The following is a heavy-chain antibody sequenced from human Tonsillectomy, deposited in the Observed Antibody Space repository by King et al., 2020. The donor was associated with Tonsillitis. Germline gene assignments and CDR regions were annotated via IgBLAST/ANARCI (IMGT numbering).Heavy chain of an antibody. J-gene: IGHJ2*01. D-gene: IGHD3-22*01. CDR3: ARGGDSRDLYAHWYFDL. Sequence: VQLVESGGGLIQPGGSLGLSCAASGFTVSTNYMSWVRQAPGKGLECVSIVYGDGNIHYADSVEGRTTVSSDNSKNTMYLQMNSLRAEDTAVYYCARGGDSRDLYAHWYFDLWGRGTLVTVSS. V-gene: IGHV3-53*01. CDR2: VYGDGNI. CDR1: GFTVSTNY.